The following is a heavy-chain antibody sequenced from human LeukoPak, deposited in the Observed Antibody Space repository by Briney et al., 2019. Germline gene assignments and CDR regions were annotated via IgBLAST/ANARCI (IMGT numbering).Heavy chain of an antibody. J-gene: IGHJ4*02. Sequence: SVKVSCKASGGTFSSYTISWVRQAPGQGLEWMGRTIPILGIANYAQKFQGRVTITADKSTSTAYMELSRLRSDDTAVYYCAGQGPAAGTNYWGQGTLVTVSS. CDR1: GGTFSSYT. CDR2: TIPILGIA. V-gene: IGHV1-69*02. D-gene: IGHD6-13*01. CDR3: AGQGPAAGTNY.